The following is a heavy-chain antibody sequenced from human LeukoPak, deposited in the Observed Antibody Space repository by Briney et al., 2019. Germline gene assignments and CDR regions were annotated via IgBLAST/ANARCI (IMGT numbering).Heavy chain of an antibody. CDR3: AKKTGYYYDSSGYYFDY. J-gene: IGHJ4*02. Sequence: GGSLRLSCAASGFTFSSYAMSWVRQAPGKGLEWVSAISGSGGSTYYADSVKGRFTISRDNSKNTPYLQMNSLRAEDTAVYYCAKKTGYYYDSSGYYFDYWGQGTLVTVSS. CDR2: ISGSGGST. V-gene: IGHV3-23*01. D-gene: IGHD3-22*01. CDR1: GFTFSSYA.